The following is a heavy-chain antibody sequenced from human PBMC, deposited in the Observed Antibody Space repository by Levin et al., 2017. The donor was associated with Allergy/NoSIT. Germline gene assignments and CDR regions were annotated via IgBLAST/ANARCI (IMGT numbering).Heavy chain of an antibody. CDR1: GYTFTGYY. D-gene: IGHD1-7*01. V-gene: IGHV1-2*02. J-gene: IGHJ5*02. Sequence: AASVKVSCKASGYTFTGYYMHWVRQAPGQGLEWMGWINPNSGGTNYAQKFQGRVTMTRDTSISTAYMELSRLRSDDTAVYYCARDYVLGLAGTTWFDPWAQGSLVTVSS. CDR2: INPNSGGT. CDR3: ARDYVLGLAGTTWFDP.